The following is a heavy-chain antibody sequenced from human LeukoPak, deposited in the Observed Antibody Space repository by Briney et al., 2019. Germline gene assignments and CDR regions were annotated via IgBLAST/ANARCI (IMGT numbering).Heavy chain of an antibody. D-gene: IGHD5-18*01. J-gene: IGHJ4*02. CDR1: GGSISSGNYY. Sequence: SETLSLTCTVSGGSISSGNYYWSWIRQPAGKGLEWIGRIYASGGTNYNPSLKSRVTISVDTSKNQFSLKLSSVTAADTAVYYCARLPLGAMAFDYWGQGTLVTVSS. V-gene: IGHV4-61*02. CDR2: IYASGGT. CDR3: ARLPLGAMAFDY.